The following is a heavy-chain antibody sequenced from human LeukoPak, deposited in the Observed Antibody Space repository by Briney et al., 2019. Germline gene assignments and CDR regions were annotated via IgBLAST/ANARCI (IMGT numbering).Heavy chain of an antibody. J-gene: IGHJ4*02. D-gene: IGHD3-22*01. CDR2: IKQDGSEK. V-gene: IGHV3-7*01. CDR1: GFTFSSYW. CDR3: ARERYYYDSSGYYGIANDY. Sequence: GGSLRLSCAASGFTFSSYWMSWVRQAPGKGLEWVANIKQDGSEKYYVDSVEGRFTISRDNAKNSLYLQMNSLRAEDTAVYYCARERYYYDSSGYYGIANDYWGQGTLVTVSS.